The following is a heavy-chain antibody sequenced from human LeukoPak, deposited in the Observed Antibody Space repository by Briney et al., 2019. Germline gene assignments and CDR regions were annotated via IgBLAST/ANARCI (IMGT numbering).Heavy chain of an antibody. V-gene: IGHV3-74*01. CDR1: GFTFSSYW. D-gene: IGHD3-22*01. J-gene: IGHJ1*01. Sequence: GGSLRLSCAASGFTFSSYWMHWVRQAPGKGLVWVSRIKSDGSTRYADSVKGRFTVSRDNAKNTVSLQMNSLRAEVTGVYYCARAPSEIGGYYPEYFRHWGQGTLVIVSS. CDR3: ARAPSEIGGYYPEYFRH. CDR2: IKSDGST.